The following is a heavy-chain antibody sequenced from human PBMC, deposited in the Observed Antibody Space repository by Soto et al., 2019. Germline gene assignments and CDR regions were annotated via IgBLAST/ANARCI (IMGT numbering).Heavy chain of an antibody. CDR1: GYTFTSYY. J-gene: IGHJ6*02. Sequence: ASVKVSCKASGYTFTSYYMHWVRQAPGQGLEWMGIINPSGGSTSYAQKFQGRVTMTRDTSTSTVYMELSSLRSEDTAVYYCALTDREEIDYYYYGMDVWGQGTTVTVSS. D-gene: IGHD3-9*01. CDR3: ALTDREEIDYYYYGMDV. CDR2: INPSGGST. V-gene: IGHV1-46*01.